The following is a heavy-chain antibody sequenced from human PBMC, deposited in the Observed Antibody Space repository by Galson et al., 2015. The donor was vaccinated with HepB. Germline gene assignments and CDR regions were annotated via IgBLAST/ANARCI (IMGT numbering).Heavy chain of an antibody. CDR3: TRNTGELGY. J-gene: IGHJ4*02. V-gene: IGHV3-66*01. CDR1: GVTVGNNF. CDR2: IYSKGDT. D-gene: IGHD1-7*01. Sequence: SLRLSCAASGVTVGNNFFSWVRQAPGKGLEWVSLIYSKGDTSYADSVKGRFLISRDSYKNMVYLQMDSLRVEDTAIYYCTRNTGELGYWGQGTLVSVSS.